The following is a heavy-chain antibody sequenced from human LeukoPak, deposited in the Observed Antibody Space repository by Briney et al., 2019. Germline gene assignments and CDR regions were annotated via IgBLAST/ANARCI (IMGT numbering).Heavy chain of an antibody. CDR2: ISVSGDST. D-gene: IGHD3-10*01. CDR1: GFTFRSYG. V-gene: IGHV3-23*01. Sequence: GGSLRLSCAASGFTFRSYGMRWVRQAAGRGLEWVSGISVSGDSTYYADSVKGRFTISRDNSKNTLYLQMNSLRAEDTAVYYCAKSMIRGVNDAFDIWGQGTMVTVSS. CDR3: AKSMIRGVNDAFDI. J-gene: IGHJ3*02.